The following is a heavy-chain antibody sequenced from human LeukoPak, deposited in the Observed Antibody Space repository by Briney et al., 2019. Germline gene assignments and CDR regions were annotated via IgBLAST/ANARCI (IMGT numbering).Heavy chain of an antibody. D-gene: IGHD3-22*01. V-gene: IGHV1-58*02. J-gene: IGHJ4*02. CDR3: AADLPDSSGYYFDY. CDR1: GFTFTSSA. CDR2: IVVGSGNT. Sequence: SVKVSCKASGFTFTSSAMQWVRQARGQRLEWIGWIVVGSGNTNYAQKFQERVTITRDMSTSTAYMELSSLRSEDTAVYYCAADLPDSSGYYFDYWGRGTLVTVSS.